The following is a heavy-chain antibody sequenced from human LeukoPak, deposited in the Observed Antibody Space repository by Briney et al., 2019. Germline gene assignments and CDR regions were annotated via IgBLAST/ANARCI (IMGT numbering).Heavy chain of an antibody. CDR2: INHSGST. CDR3: ARMRGSWGGDY. J-gene: IGHJ4*02. V-gene: IGHV4-34*01. CDR1: GGSFSGYY. D-gene: IGHD1-26*01. Sequence: SETLSLTCGVYGGSFSGYYWTWIRQPSGKGLEWIGEINHSGSTTYNPSLKSRVTISVDTSKNQFSLRLSSVTAADTAVHYCARMRGSWGGDYWGQGTLVTVSS.